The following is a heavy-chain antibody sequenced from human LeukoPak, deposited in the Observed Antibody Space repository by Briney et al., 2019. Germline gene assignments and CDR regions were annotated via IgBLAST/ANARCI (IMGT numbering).Heavy chain of an antibody. J-gene: IGHJ6*03. CDR1: GYTFTSNY. CDR2: INPSGGST. D-gene: IGHD2-2*01. V-gene: IGHV1-46*01. CDR3: ARGMFVVALPMSPGYYYYYMDV. Sequence: ASVNVSCKASGYTFTSNYMHWVRQAPGQGLEGMGVINPSGGSTNYAQKFQGRVTITADESTSTAYMELSSLRSEDTAVYYCARGMFVVALPMSPGYYYYYMDVWGKGTTVTISS.